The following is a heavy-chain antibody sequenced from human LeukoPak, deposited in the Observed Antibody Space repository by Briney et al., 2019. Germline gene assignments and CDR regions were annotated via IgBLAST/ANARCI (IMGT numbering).Heavy chain of an antibody. J-gene: IGHJ4*02. CDR1: GFTFSSYA. V-gene: IGHV3-30-3*01. CDR3: ARDSGSYRGYFDY. D-gene: IGHD1-26*01. CDR2: ISYDGSNK. Sequence: GGSLRLSCAASGFTFSSYAMPWVRQAPGKGLEWVAVISYDGSNKYYADSVKGRFTISRDNSKNTLYLQMNSLRAEDTAVYYCARDSGSYRGYFDYWGQGTLVTVSS.